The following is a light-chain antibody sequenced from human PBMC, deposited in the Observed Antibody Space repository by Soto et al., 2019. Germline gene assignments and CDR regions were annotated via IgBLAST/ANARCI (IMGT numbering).Light chain of an antibody. CDR2: GAS. V-gene: IGKV3-20*01. Sequence: ILLTQSPGILSLSPGGRATLSCRAGRSVSNDFLAWYQQKPGQAPRLIIYGASTRATDVPDRFSGSGSGADFTLYNSRLEPEDFAVYDCQQYGSAPPRTCGQGTKVDIK. CDR3: QQYGSAPPRT. CDR1: RSVSNDF. J-gene: IGKJ1*01.